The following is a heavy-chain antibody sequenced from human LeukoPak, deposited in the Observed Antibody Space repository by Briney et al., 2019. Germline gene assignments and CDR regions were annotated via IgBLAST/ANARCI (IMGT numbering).Heavy chain of an antibody. J-gene: IGHJ4*02. CDR1: GGSISSGGYY. Sequence: PSETLSLTRTVSGGSISSGGYYWSWIRQHPGKGLEWIGYIYYSGSTYYNPSLKSRVTISVDTSKNQFSLKLSSVTAADTAVYYCARGGSGYMYYFDYWGQGTLVTVSS. D-gene: IGHD3-22*01. CDR3: ARGGSGYMYYFDY. CDR2: IYYSGST. V-gene: IGHV4-31*03.